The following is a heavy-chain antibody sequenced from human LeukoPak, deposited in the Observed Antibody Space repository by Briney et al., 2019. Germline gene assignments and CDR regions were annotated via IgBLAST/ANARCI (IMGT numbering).Heavy chain of an antibody. D-gene: IGHD3-22*01. CDR2: IIPIFGTA. V-gene: IGHV1-69*13. CDR3: AREGTPYYYDSSGYYRYYYYGMDV. Sequence: ASVKVSCKASGYTFTSYGISWVRQAPGQGLEWMGGIIPIFGTANYAQKFQGRVTITADESTSTAYMELSSLRSEDTAVYYCAREGTPYYYDSSGYYRYYYYGMDVWGQGTTVTVSS. J-gene: IGHJ6*02. CDR1: GYTFTSYG.